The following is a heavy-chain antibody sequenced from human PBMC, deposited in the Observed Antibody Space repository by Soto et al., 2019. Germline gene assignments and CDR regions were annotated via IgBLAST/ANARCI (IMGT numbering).Heavy chain of an antibody. CDR2: ISGSGGST. CDR1: GFTFSSYA. V-gene: IGHV3-23*01. Sequence: GGSLRLSCAASGFTFSSYAMSWVRQAPGKGLEWVSAISGSGGSTYYADSVKGRFTISRDNSKNTPYLQMNSLGAEDTAVYCCARTDSKSGAFDIWGQGTMVTVSS. J-gene: IGHJ3*02. CDR3: ARTDSKSGAFDI.